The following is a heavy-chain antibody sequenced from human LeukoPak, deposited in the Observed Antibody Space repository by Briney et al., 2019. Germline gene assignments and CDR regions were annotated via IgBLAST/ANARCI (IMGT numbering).Heavy chain of an antibody. CDR2: IHIYRSNT. D-gene: IGHD6-13*01. CDR1: GYSSTNYG. CDR3: ARDVGITVADSFDP. J-gene: IGHJ5*02. Sequence: GASVKVSCKASGYSSTNYGISWVRQAPGHGLEWMGWIHIYRSNTNYAQKFQGRVTMTTDTSTSTVYMEVRGLRSDDTAMYYCARDVGITVADSFDPWGQGTLVTVSS. V-gene: IGHV1-18*01.